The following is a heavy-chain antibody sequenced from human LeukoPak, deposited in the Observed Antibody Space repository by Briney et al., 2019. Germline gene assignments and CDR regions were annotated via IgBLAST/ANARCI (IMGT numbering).Heavy chain of an antibody. CDR1: GFTFSSYG. V-gene: IGHV3-30*02. CDR2: IRYDGSNK. Sequence: GGSLRLSCAASGFTFSSYGMHWVRQAPGKGLEWVAFIRYDGSNKYYADSVKGRLTISRDNSKSTLYLQMNSLRAEDTAVFYCAKERFYGAATHAFDIWGQGTMVTVSS. CDR3: AKERFYGAATHAFDI. D-gene: IGHD4-17*01. J-gene: IGHJ3*02.